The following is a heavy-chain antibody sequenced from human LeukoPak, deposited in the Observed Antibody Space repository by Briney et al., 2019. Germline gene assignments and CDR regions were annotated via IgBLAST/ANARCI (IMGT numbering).Heavy chain of an antibody. D-gene: IGHD3-10*01. CDR1: GFTLDNSA. J-gene: IGHJ5*02. V-gene: IGHV3-9*01. CDR2: ISWNSGSI. CDR3: ARGYWPGVSDT. Sequence: GRSLRLSCAASGFTLDNSATLSARQQPREWLEWVSGISWNSGSIGYADSVKGRFTISRDNAKTSLYLQMNSLRAEDTALYYCARGYWPGVSDTWGQGTLVTVSS.